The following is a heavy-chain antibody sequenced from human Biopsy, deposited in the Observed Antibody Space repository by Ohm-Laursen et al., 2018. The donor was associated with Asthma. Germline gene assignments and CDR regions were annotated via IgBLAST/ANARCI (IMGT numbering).Heavy chain of an antibody. CDR2: VSWNSGSI. Sequence: SLRLSCAASGFTFDDYAMHWVRQAPGKGLEWVSGVSWNSGSIDYADSVKGRFTISRDNSRNTLYLQKNSLRADDTAVYYCARAGESDLVGGLDVWGQGTTVSVS. CDR1: GFTFDDYA. D-gene: IGHD2-21*01. V-gene: IGHV3-9*01. J-gene: IGHJ6*02. CDR3: ARAGESDLVGGLDV.